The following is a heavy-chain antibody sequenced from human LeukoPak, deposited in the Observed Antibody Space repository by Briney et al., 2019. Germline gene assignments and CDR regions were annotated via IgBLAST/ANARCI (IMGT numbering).Heavy chain of an antibody. V-gene: IGHV3-23*01. CDR2: ISGSGSDT. Sequence: PGGSLRLSCAASGFTFSNYAMNWVRQAPGKGLEWVSAISGSGSDTYYADSVKGRFTISRDNSKNTLYLQMNSLRAEDTAVYYCRYFLPHFDYWGQGTLVTVSS. CDR1: GFTFSNYA. D-gene: IGHD2/OR15-2a*01. CDR3: RYFLPHFDY. J-gene: IGHJ4*02.